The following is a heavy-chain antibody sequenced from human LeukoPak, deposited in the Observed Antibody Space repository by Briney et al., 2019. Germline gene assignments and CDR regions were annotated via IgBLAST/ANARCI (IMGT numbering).Heavy chain of an antibody. J-gene: IGHJ4*02. D-gene: IGHD3-22*01. CDR1: GFTFSSYG. Sequence: GGSLRLSCAASGFTFSSYGMHWVRQAPGKGLECVAFIRYDGGNTYYADSVKGRFTISRDNSKNTLYLQMNSLRAEDTAVYYSAKDYCCDSSGHLYFDYWGQGTLVTVSS. V-gene: IGHV3-30*02. CDR2: IRYDGGNT. CDR3: AKDYCCDSSGHLYFDY.